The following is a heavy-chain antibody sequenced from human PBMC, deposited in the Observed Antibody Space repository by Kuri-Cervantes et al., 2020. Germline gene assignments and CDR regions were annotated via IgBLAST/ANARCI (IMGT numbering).Heavy chain of an antibody. V-gene: IGHV2-5*02. CDR1: GFSLITSGVG. J-gene: IGHJ3*02. Sequence: SGPTLVKPTQTLTLTCTFSGFSLITSGVGVGWIRQPPGKALEWLALIYWDDDKRYSPSLKSRLTITKDTSKNQVVLTMTNMDLVDTATYYCARSSGLGSTGYYVHDAFDIWGQGTMVTVSS. CDR2: IYWDDDK. CDR3: ARSSGLGSTGYYVHDAFDI. D-gene: IGHD3-22*01.